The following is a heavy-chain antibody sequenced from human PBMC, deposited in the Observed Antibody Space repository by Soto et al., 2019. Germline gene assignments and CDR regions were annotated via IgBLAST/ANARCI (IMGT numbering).Heavy chain of an antibody. CDR1: GYTFTSYH. Sequence: QVQLEQSGAEVKKPGASVKVSCKTSGYTFTSYHISWVRQAPGQGLEWMGWISAYNTNTNYAQKFQGRVTMTTDTLTSTGYMELRSLRSDDTAVYYCARDTPPTDYWGQGTLVTVSS. CDR2: ISAYNTNT. CDR3: ARDTPPTDY. V-gene: IGHV1-18*01. J-gene: IGHJ4*02.